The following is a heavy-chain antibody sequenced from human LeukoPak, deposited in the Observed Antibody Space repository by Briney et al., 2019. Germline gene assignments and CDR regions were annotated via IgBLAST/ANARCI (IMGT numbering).Heavy chain of an antibody. CDR2: ISTSGST. V-gene: IGHV4-4*07. CDR1: GGSISSYY. CDR3: ASGRLTRLPTTTYYMDV. Sequence: SETLSLTCTVSGGSISSYYWSWIRQPAGKGLESIGHISTSGSTNYNPSLKSRVTISVDTSKNQFSLKLSSVTAADTAVYYCASGRLTRLPTTTYYMDVWGKGTTVTVSS. D-gene: IGHD4-11*01. J-gene: IGHJ6*03.